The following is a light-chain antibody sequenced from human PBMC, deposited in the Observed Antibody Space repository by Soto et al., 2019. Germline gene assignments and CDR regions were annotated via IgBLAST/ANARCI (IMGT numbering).Light chain of an antibody. CDR2: EVT. V-gene: IGLV2-14*01. CDR1: NSDVGDYNH. Sequence: QSVLTQPASVSGSPGQSITISCTGSNSDVGDYNHVSWYQHLPGKAPKLIVYEVTNRPSGVSNRFSGSKSANTASLTISGLQAEDEADYYCSAFTSSVTYVFGTGTKLTVL. J-gene: IGLJ1*01. CDR3: SAFTSSVTYV.